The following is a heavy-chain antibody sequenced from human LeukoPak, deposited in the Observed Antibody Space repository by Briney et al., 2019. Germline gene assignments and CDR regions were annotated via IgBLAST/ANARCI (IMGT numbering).Heavy chain of an antibody. CDR2: INHSGST. CDR1: GGSFSGYY. D-gene: IGHD4-17*01. CDR3: ARGFDYGDFDY. J-gene: IGHJ4*02. V-gene: IGHV4-34*01. Sequence: PSETLSLTCAVYGGSFSGYYWSWIRQPPGKGLEWIGEINHSGSTNYNPSLKSRVTISVDTSKNQFSLKLSSVTAADTAVYYCARGFDYGDFDYWGQGTLVTVSS.